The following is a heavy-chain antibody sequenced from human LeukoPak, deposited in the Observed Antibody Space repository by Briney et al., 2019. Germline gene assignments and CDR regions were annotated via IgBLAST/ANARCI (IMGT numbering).Heavy chain of an antibody. CDR1: GFTFSSNW. J-gene: IGHJ4*02. Sequence: PGGSLRLSCSASGFTFSSNWMSWVRQAPGKGLEWVANIKQDGSEKYYVDSVRGRFTISRDNAKNSLYLQMNSLRDEDTAVYYCATTAIAAAGTLDYWGQGTLVTVSS. D-gene: IGHD6-13*01. V-gene: IGHV3-7*01. CDR2: IKQDGSEK. CDR3: ATTAIAAAGTLDY.